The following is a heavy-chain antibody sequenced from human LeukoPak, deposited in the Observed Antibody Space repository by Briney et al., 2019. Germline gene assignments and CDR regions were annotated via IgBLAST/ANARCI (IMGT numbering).Heavy chain of an antibody. CDR3: ARGRGPWVLSFGELSH. D-gene: IGHD3-10*01. Sequence: PSETLSLTYAVYGGSFSGYYWSWIRQPPGKWREWIGEINHSGSTNYNPSLKSRVTISVDTSKNQFSLKLSSVTASDTAVYYCARGRGPWVLSFGELSHWGQRTLVTVSS. CDR2: INHSGST. V-gene: IGHV4-34*01. J-gene: IGHJ4*02. CDR1: GGSFSGYY.